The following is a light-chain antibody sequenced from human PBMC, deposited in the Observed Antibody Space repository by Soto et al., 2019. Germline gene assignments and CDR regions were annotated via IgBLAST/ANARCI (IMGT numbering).Light chain of an antibody. CDR2: EDS. J-gene: IGLJ2*01. CDR1: SSDVGGYKY. V-gene: IGLV2-14*01. Sequence: QSVLTQPASASGSPGQSVTISCTGTSSDVGGYKYVSWYQQHPGKAPKVIIYEDSDRPSGVSSRFSGSRSGNAASLTISGLQADEDADYYCSSYTSSNVVFGGGTKLTVL. CDR3: SSYTSSNVV.